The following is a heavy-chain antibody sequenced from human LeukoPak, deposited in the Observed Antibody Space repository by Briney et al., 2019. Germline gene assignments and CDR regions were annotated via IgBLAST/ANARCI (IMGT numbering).Heavy chain of an antibody. J-gene: IGHJ4*02. CDR1: GGTFSSYA. V-gene: IGHV1-69*04. CDR3: ARDYRFRSSDYYYPLDY. D-gene: IGHD3-22*01. Sequence: ASVKVSCKASGGTFSSYAISWVRQAPGQGLEWMGRIIPILGIANYAQKFQGRVAMTRDTSTSTVYMELSSLRSEDTAVYYCARDYRFRSSDYYYPLDYWGQGTLVTVSS. CDR2: IIPILGIA.